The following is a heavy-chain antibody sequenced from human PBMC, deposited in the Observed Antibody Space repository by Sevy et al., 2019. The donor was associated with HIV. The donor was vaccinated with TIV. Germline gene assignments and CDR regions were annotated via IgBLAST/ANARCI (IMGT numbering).Heavy chain of an antibody. CDR3: ARPTRAAVDFGGNHDAFDI. J-gene: IGHJ3*02. CDR2: ISSGSSYI. D-gene: IGHD4-17*01. CDR1: GFTFSDYS. Sequence: GGSLRLSCVASGFTFSDYSMNWVRQAPGKGLEWVSFISSGSSYIYYADSVKGRFTISRDNAKNSLYLQMNSLRAEDTAFYYCARPTRAAVDFGGNHDAFDIWGQGTTVTVSS. V-gene: IGHV3-21*01.